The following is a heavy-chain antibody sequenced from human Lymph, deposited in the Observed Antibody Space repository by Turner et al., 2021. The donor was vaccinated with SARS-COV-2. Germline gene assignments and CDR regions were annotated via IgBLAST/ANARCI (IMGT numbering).Heavy chain of an antibody. Sequence: QVQLVQSGAEVQKPGASVKVSCTASGYTFTGYYMHWLRQAPGQGLEWMGWINPNSGGTNYAQKFQGRVTMTRDTSISTAYMELSRLRSDDTAVYYCARDVERYNDFWSGYSGGYGLDVWGQGTTVTVSS. CDR2: INPNSGGT. J-gene: IGHJ6*02. CDR3: ARDVERYNDFWSGYSGGYGLDV. D-gene: IGHD3-3*01. CDR1: GYTFTGYY. V-gene: IGHV1-2*02.